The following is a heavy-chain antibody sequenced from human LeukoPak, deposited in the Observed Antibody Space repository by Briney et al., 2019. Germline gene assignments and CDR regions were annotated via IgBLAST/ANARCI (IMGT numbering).Heavy chain of an antibody. D-gene: IGHD2-15*01. J-gene: IGHJ6*02. Sequence: GGSLRLSCAASGFTFSSYGMHWVRQAPGKGLEWVAVISYDGSNKYYADSVKGRFTISRDNSKNTLYLQMNSLRAEDTAVYYCATERALTGHLLLGGMDVWGQGTTVTVSS. CDR1: GFTFSSYG. V-gene: IGHV3-30*03. CDR2: ISYDGSNK. CDR3: ATERALTGHLLLGGMDV.